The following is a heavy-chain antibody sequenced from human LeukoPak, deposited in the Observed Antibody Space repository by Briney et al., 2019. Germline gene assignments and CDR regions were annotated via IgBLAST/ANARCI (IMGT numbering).Heavy chain of an antibody. J-gene: IGHJ5*02. CDR3: ARDGGYCFDP. V-gene: IGHV1-46*02. CDR1: GYTFNN. D-gene: IGHD2-15*01. Sequence: ASVKVSCKASGYTFNNMHWVRQAPRQGLEWMGIINPSGGSTSYAQKFQGRVTMTRDTSTTTVYMELSSLTSEDTAVYYCARDGGYCFDPWGKGTLVTVSS. CDR2: INPSGGST.